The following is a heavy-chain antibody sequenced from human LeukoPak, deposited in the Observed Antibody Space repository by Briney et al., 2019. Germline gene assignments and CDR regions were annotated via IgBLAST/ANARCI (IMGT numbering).Heavy chain of an antibody. D-gene: IGHD3-22*01. CDR2: ISSNGGST. CDR3: GLAAYYYDSSGSDDAFDI. Sequence: GGSLRLSCSASGFNFNNYATNWVRQAPGKGLEYVSAISSNGGSTYYADSVKGRCTISRDNSKNTLYLQMSSLRAEDTAVYYCGLAAYYYDSSGSDDAFDIWGQGTMVIVSS. V-gene: IGHV3-64D*08. CDR1: GFNFNNYA. J-gene: IGHJ3*02.